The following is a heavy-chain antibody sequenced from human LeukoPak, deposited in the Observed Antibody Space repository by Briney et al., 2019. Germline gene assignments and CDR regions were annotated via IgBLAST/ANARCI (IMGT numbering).Heavy chain of an antibody. CDR2: INSDGSST. CDR1: GFTFSSYW. J-gene: IGHJ6*03. D-gene: IGHD6-6*01. CDR3: ARDRPGYYMDV. Sequence: GRSLRLSCAASGFTFSSYWMHWVRQAPGKGLVWVSRINSDGSSTSYADSVKGRFTISRDNAKNTLYLQMNSLRAEDTAVYYCARDRPGYYMDVWGKGTTVTVSS. V-gene: IGHV3-74*01.